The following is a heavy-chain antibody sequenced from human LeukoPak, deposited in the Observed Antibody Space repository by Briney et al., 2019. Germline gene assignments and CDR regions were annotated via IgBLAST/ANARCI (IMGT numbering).Heavy chain of an antibody. J-gene: IGHJ4*02. V-gene: IGHV3-7*01. CDR1: GFIFGTTS. CDR2: INLDGSEK. Sequence: PGGSLRLSCTGSGFIFGTTSMSWVRQVSGKGLEWVASINLDGSEKYYAGSAEGRFTISRDNAKKSLFLQMNSVRAEDTAVYYRTRDQNWGQGILVSVSS. CDR3: TRDQN.